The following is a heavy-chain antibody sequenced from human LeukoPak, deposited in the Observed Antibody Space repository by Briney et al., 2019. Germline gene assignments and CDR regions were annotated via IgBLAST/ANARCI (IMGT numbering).Heavy chain of an antibody. CDR2: FSAYNGNT. CDR1: GYTFTSYG. D-gene: IGHD5-18*01. Sequence: ASVKVSCKASGYTFTSYGISWVRQAPGQGLEWMGWFSAYNGNTNYAQKLQGRVTMTTDTSTSTAYMGLRSLRSDDTAVYYCAANVDTAMVKYTLDYWGQGTLVTVSS. CDR3: AANVDTAMVKYTLDY. J-gene: IGHJ4*02. V-gene: IGHV1-18*01.